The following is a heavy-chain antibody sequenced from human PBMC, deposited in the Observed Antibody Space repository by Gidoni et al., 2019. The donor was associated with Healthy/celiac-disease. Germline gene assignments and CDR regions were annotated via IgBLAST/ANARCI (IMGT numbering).Heavy chain of an antibody. V-gene: IGHV4-39*07. J-gene: IGHJ6*02. CDR2: IYYSGST. CDR1: GGSISSSSYY. Sequence: QLQLQESGPGLVKPSETLSLTCTVSGGSISSSSYYWGWIRQPPGKGLEWIGSIYYSGSTYYNPSLKSRVTISVDTSKNQFSLKLSSVTAADTAVYYCARESEGRSWTTGGGSYDYYYYYGMDVWGQGTTVTVSS. CDR3: ARESEGRSWTTGGGSYDYYYYYGMDV. D-gene: IGHD1-26*01.